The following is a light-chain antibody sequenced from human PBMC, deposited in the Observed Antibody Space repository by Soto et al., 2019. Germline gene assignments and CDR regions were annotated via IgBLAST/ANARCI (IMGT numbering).Light chain of an antibody. CDR1: QSINTY. CDR3: QESYSTLWGT. V-gene: IGKV1-39*01. J-gene: IGKJ1*01. Sequence: DIQMTQSPSSLSASVGDRVTITCQTSQSINTYLKWYQQKPGKAPKLLIYGASSLQSGVPLRFSGSGSGTDFTLTISSREPEDFATYYCQESYSTLWGTCGQGTKVEIK. CDR2: GAS.